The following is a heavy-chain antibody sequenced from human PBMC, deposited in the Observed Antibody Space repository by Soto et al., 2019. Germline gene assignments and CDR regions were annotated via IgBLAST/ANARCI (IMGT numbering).Heavy chain of an antibody. V-gene: IGHV4-31*03. CDR2: IYYSGST. CDR1: GGSISSGGYY. Sequence: NPSETLSLTCTVSGGSISSGGYYWSWIRQHPGKGLEWIGYIYYSGSTYYNPSLKSRVTISVDTSKNQFSLKLSSVTAADTAVYYCATSYDILTGSYYYMDVWGKGTTVTVSS. CDR3: ATSYDILTGSYYYMDV. D-gene: IGHD3-9*01. J-gene: IGHJ6*03.